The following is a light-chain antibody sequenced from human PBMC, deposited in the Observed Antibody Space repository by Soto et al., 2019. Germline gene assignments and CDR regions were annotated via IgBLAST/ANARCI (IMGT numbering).Light chain of an antibody. CDR3: QQYGSSPTWT. CDR1: QSVGSE. V-gene: IGKV3-15*01. J-gene: IGKJ1*01. Sequence: EILMTQFPATLSVSLGDRATLSCGACQSVGSELAGYQQKPGQAPRLLIYGASTRATGIPARFSGSGSGTEFTLTISSLQPEDFAVYYCQQYGSSPTWTFGQGTKVDIK. CDR2: GAS.